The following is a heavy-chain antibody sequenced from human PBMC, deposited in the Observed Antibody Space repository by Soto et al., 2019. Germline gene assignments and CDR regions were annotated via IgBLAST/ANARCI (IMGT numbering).Heavy chain of an antibody. CDR3: LHTGKIGQATDLVY. V-gene: IGHV3-30*03. CDR2: ISYDGSTI. Sequence: PGGSLRLSCAASGFTFSTYGMHWVRQAPGKGLEWVAIISYDGSTIYYADSVKGRFTISRDNAKNSLYLQMNSLRAEDTAVYYCLHTGKIGQATDLVYWGQGTLVTVSS. D-gene: IGHD1-26*01. J-gene: IGHJ4*02. CDR1: GFTFSTYG.